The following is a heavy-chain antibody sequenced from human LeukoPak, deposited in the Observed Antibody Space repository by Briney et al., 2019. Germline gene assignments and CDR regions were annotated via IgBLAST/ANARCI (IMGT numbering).Heavy chain of an antibody. Sequence: GSLRLSCAASGFTFSSYGMHWVRQAPGKGLEWVAFIRYDGSNKYYADSVKGRFTISRDNSKNTLYLQMNSLRAEDTAVYYCAKAGYCSGGSCYAFDYWGQGTLVTVSS. CDR1: GFTFSSYG. CDR3: AKAGYCSGGSCYAFDY. J-gene: IGHJ4*02. CDR2: IRYDGSNK. V-gene: IGHV3-30*02. D-gene: IGHD2-15*01.